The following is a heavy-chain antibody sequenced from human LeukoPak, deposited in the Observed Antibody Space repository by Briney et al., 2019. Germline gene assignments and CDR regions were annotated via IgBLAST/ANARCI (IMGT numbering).Heavy chain of an antibody. CDR1: GFIFSNYW. D-gene: IGHD1-1*01. Sequence: PGGSLRLSCAASGFIFSNYWMSWVRQPPGKDLEWIGEIYHSGSINYNPSLKSRVTISVDKSKNQFSLKLTSVTAADTAVYYCASWNPGKACFDYWGQGTLVTVSS. CDR3: ASWNPGKACFDY. V-gene: IGHV4-4*02. J-gene: IGHJ4*02. CDR2: IYHSGSI.